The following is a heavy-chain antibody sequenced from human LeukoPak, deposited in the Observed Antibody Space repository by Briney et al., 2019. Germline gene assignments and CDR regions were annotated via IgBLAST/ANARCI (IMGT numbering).Heavy chain of an antibody. D-gene: IGHD5-24*01. J-gene: IGHJ3*02. CDR3: ARGMVGDGYLHEAFDI. CDR1: GGSISSSSYY. CDR2: IYYSGST. V-gene: IGHV4-61*05. Sequence: SETLSLTCTVSGGSISSSSYYWGWIRQPPGKGLERIGYIYYSGSTNYNPSLKSRVTISVDTSKNQFSLKLSSVTAADTAVYYCARGMVGDGYLHEAFDIWGQGTMVTVSS.